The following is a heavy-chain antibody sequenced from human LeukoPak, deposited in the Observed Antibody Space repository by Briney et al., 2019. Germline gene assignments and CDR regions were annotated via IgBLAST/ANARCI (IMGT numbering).Heavy chain of an antibody. D-gene: IGHD2-2*01. CDR3: ARGYIVVVPAAYSGYGMDV. CDR2: INSDGSST. V-gene: IGHV3-74*01. CDR1: GFTFSSYW. J-gene: IGHJ6*02. Sequence: SGGSLRLSCAASGFTFSSYWMHWVRHAPGKGLVWVSRINSDGSSTSYADSVKGRFTISRDNAKNTLYLQMNSLRAEDTAVYYCARGYIVVVPAAYSGYGMDVWGQGTTVTVSS.